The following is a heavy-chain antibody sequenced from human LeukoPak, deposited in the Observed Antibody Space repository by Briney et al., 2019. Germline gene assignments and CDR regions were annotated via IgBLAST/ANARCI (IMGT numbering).Heavy chain of an antibody. Sequence: GGSLRLSCTASGFTFSSYFMSWVRQAPGKGLEWVANIKQDGSEIHYVDSVKGRFTISRDNAKNSLFLQMNSLRAEDTAVYYCARNYYYDSTRLYYFDYWGQGTLVTVSS. CDR1: GFTFSSYF. CDR3: ARNYYYDSTRLYYFDY. V-gene: IGHV3-7*04. CDR2: IKQDGSEI. D-gene: IGHD3-22*01. J-gene: IGHJ4*02.